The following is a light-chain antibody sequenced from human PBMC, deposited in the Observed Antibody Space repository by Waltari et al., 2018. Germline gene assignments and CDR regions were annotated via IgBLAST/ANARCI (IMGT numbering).Light chain of an antibody. CDR1: SNNAGNQG. CDR3: SAWDSNLSAWV. Sequence: QARLTQPPPVSKDLRQPATLTCHGNSNNAGNQGAAWPQTDQGTPPKLLFCRNNNRPPGIYARFSPSRSGSTASRTIAGHQPVDEADYYCSAWDSNLSAWVFGGVTKLTVL. V-gene: IGLV10-54*04. J-gene: IGLJ3*02. CDR2: RNN.